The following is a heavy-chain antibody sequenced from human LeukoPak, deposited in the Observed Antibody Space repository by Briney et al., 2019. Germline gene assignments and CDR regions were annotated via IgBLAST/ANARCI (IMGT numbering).Heavy chain of an antibody. J-gene: IGHJ4*02. CDR3: AKEGTASKPSDLDY. CDR1: GFTFSDYG. Sequence: PGGSLRLSCAASGFTFSDYGIHWVRQAPGKGLEWVAFIRFDGCSKYYTDSVKGRFTISRDNSKNTLYLQMNSLRAEDTAVYYCAKEGTASKPSDLDYWGQGTLVTVSS. D-gene: IGHD1/OR15-1a*01. CDR2: IRFDGCSK. V-gene: IGHV3-30*02.